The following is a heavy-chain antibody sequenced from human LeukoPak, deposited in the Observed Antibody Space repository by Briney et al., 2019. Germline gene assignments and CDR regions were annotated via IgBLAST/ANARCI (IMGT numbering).Heavy chain of an antibody. V-gene: IGHV4-4*07. CDR3: ARDRYYYDSSARYFDY. J-gene: IGHJ4*02. D-gene: IGHD3-22*01. Sequence: SETLSLTCTVSGGSISSYYWSWIRQPAGKGLEGIGRIHTSGSTNYSPSLKSRVTMSVDTSKNQFSLKLSSVTAADTAVYYCARDRYYYDSSARYFDYWGQGTLVTVSS. CDR2: IHTSGST. CDR1: GGSISSYY.